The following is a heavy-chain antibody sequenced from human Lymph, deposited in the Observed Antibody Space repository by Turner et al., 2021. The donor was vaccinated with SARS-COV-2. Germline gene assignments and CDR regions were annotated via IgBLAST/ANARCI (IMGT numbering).Heavy chain of an antibody. CDR3: ARVKGYNGYDLRYYYGMDV. CDR2: IWYDGSNK. CDR1: GFTFSSYG. Sequence: QVQSVESGGGVVQPGRSLRLSCAASGFTFSSYGMHWVRQAPGKGLEWVAVIWYDGSNKYYADSVKGRFTISRDNSKNTLYLQMNSLRAEDTAVYYCARVKGYNGYDLRYYYGMDVWGQGTTVTVSS. J-gene: IGHJ6*02. D-gene: IGHD5-12*01. V-gene: IGHV3-33*01.